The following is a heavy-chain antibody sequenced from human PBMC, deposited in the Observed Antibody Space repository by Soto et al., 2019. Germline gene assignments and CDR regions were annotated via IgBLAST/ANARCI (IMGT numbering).Heavy chain of an antibody. D-gene: IGHD6-19*01. CDR2: INHSGST. CDR3: ARVRRSSGWGVDY. V-gene: IGHV4-34*01. J-gene: IGHJ4*02. CDR1: GGSFSGYY. Sequence: QVQLQQWGAGLLKPSETLSLTCAVYGGSFSGYYWSWIRQPPGKGLEWIGEINHSGSTNYNPSLKSRVTISVDTSKNQFSLKLSSVTAADTAVYYCARVRRSSGWGVDYWGQGTLVTVSS.